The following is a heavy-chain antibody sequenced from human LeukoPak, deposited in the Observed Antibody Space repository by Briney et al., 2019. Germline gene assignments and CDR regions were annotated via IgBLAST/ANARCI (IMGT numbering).Heavy chain of an antibody. CDR1: GFTFSSYA. Sequence: GGSLRLSCAASGFTFSSYAMTWVRQAPGKGLEWVSGISGSGGYTYYADSVKGRFTISRGNAKNTLYLQMNSLRAEDTAVYYCAKAPPYSSGWLNCFDPWGQGTLVTVSS. D-gene: IGHD6-19*01. J-gene: IGHJ5*02. CDR2: ISGSGGYT. CDR3: AKAPPYSSGWLNCFDP. V-gene: IGHV3-23*01.